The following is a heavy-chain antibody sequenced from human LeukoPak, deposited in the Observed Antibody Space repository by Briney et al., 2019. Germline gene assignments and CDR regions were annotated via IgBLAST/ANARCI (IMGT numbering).Heavy chain of an antibody. J-gene: IGHJ4*02. D-gene: IGHD7-27*01. V-gene: IGHV3-30*02. CDR2: IRYDGSNK. CDR1: GFTFSSYG. CDR3: AKDFAGWGTDY. Sequence: GGSLRLSXAASGFTFSSYGMHWVRQAPGKGLEWVAFIRYDGSNKNYADSVKGRFTISRDNSKNTLYLQMNSLRAEDTAVYYCAKDFAGWGTDYWGQGTLVTVSS.